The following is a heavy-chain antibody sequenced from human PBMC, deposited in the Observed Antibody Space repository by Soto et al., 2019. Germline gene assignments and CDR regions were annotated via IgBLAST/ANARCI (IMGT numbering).Heavy chain of an antibody. CDR2: INSDGTYT. D-gene: IGHD3-3*01. CDR3: ARDRGSDFWSGTFP. J-gene: IGHJ5*02. Sequence: EVQLVESGGGLVQPGGSLRLSCAASGFTFSNYYMHWVRQAPGKGLVWVSRINSDGTYTDYADSVRGRFIISRDNAKDTLYLQMNSLRVEDTAMYYCARDRGSDFWSGTFPSGQGTLVAVSS. CDR1: GFTFSNYY. V-gene: IGHV3-74*01.